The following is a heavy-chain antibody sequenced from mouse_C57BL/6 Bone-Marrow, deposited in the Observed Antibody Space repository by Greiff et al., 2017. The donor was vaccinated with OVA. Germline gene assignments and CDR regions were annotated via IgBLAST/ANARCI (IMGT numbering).Heavy chain of an antibody. J-gene: IGHJ2*01. CDR2: IWRGGST. CDR1: GFSLTSYG. Sequence: QVQLQQSGPGLVQPSQSLSITCTVSGFSLTSYGVHWVRQSPGKGLEWLGVIWRGGSTDYNAAFISGLSISTDNSKRRVFLKMNRMPADDTAIYYCAIENLFDYRGEGTPLT. CDR3: AIENLFDY. V-gene: IGHV2-2*01.